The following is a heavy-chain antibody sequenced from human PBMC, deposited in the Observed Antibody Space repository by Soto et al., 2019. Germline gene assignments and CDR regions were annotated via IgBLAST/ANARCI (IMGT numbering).Heavy chain of an antibody. V-gene: IGHV3-74*01. CDR1: GFTFSSYW. D-gene: IGHD3-16*01. CDR3: ARPSYGGAMDWFDP. CDR2: INSDGSST. Sequence: GGSLRLSCGASGFTFSSYWTHWVRQAPGKGLVWVSRINSDGSSTSYADSVKGQFTISRDNAKNTLYLQMNSLRAEDTAVYYCARPSYGGAMDWFDPWGQGTLVTVSS. J-gene: IGHJ5*02.